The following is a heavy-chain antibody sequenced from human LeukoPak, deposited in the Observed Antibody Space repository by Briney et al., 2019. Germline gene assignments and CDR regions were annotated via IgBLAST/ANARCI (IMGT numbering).Heavy chain of an antibody. D-gene: IGHD2-2*01. J-gene: IGHJ4*02. CDR1: GYTFTSYY. CDR2: INPSGGST. CDR3: AQGLVPAAPLDY. Sequence: ASMKVSCKASGYTFTSYYMHWVRQAPGQGLEWMGIINPSGGSTSYAQKFQGRVTMTRDTSTSTVYMELSSLRSEDTAVYYCAQGLVPAAPLDYWGQGTLVTVSS. V-gene: IGHV1-46*01.